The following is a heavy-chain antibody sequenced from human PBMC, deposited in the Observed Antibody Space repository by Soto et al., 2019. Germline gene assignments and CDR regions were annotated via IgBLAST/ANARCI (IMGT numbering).Heavy chain of an antibody. Sequence: SETLSLTCAVYGGSFSGYYWTWIRQPPGTGLEWIGEINHSGSTNYNPSLKSRVTISVDTSKNQFSLKLSSVTAADTAVYYCATHQLPIDFNAWGQGTLVTVSS. D-gene: IGHD3-3*01. CDR2: INHSGST. CDR1: GGSFSGYY. V-gene: IGHV4-34*01. J-gene: IGHJ5*02. CDR3: ATHQLPIDFNA.